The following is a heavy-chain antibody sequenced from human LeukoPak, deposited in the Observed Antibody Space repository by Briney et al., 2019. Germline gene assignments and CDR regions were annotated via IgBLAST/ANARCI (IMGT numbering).Heavy chain of an antibody. J-gene: IGHJ4*02. CDR2: INHSGST. V-gene: IGHV4-34*01. Sequence: PPETLSLTCAVYGGSFSGYYWSWIRQPPGKGLEWIGEINHSGSTNYNPSLKSRVTISVDTSKNQFSLKLSSVTAADTAVYYCAREGVDWNHSVYYFDYWGQGTLVTVSS. CDR3: AREGVDWNHSVYYFDY. CDR1: GGSFSGYY. D-gene: IGHD1-1*01.